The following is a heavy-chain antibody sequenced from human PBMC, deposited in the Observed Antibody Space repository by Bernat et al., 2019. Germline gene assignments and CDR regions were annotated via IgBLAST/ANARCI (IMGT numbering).Heavy chain of an antibody. Sequence: QVQLQQSGPGLVKPSQTLSLTCAISGDSVSSNSAAWNWIRQSPSRGLEWLGRTYYRSKWYNDYAVSVKSRIPIHPDTSKNQFSLQLNSVTPEDTAVYYCARERADVVVVVAASNWFDPWGQGTLVTVSS. D-gene: IGHD2-15*01. V-gene: IGHV6-1*01. CDR2: TYYRSKWYN. CDR1: GDSVSSNSAA. J-gene: IGHJ5*02. CDR3: ARERADVVVVVAASNWFDP.